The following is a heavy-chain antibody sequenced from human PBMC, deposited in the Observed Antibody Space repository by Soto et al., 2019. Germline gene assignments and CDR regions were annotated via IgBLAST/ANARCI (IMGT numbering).Heavy chain of an antibody. CDR1: GGSFRGFY. Sequence: SETLSLTCAVSGGSFRGFYWTWIRQSPGKGLEWLGDINHVGITSYNPSLKSRVTMSVDTSKSQFSLKLSSVTAADTAVYYCARHDYYDSSGYPPDYWGQGTLVTVSS. D-gene: IGHD3-22*01. V-gene: IGHV4-34*01. CDR2: INHVGIT. CDR3: ARHDYYDSSGYPPDY. J-gene: IGHJ4*02.